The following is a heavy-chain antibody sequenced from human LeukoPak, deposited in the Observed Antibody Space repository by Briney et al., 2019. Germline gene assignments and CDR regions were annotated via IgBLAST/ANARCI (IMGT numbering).Heavy chain of an antibody. CDR2: IYSGGST. D-gene: IGHD2-2*01. Sequence: GGSLRLSCAASGFTVSSNYMSWVRQAPGKGLEWVSVIYSGGSTYYADSVKGRFTISRDNSKNTLYLQMNSLRAEGTAVYYCARVRIDCSSTSCYQIPDYWGQGTLVTVSS. CDR1: GFTVSSNY. J-gene: IGHJ4*02. V-gene: IGHV3-53*01. CDR3: ARVRIDCSSTSCYQIPDY.